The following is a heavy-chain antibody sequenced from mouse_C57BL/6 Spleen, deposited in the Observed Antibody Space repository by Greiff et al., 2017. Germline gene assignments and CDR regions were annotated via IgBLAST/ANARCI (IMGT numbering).Heavy chain of an antibody. D-gene: IGHD2-1*01. V-gene: IGHV1-15*01. CDR2: IDPETGGT. CDR3: TRGNRYYAMDY. Sequence: QVQLKESGAELVRPGASVTLSCKASGYTFTDYEMHWVKQTPVNGLEWIGAIDPETGGTAYNQKFKGQAILTADKSSSTAYMELRSLTSEDSAVYYCTRGNRYYAMDYWGQGTSVTVSS. J-gene: IGHJ4*01. CDR1: GYTFTDYE.